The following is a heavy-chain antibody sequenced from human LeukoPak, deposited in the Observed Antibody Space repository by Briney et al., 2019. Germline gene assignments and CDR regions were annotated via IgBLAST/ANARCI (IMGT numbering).Heavy chain of an antibody. CDR2: IYHTGST. Sequence: PSQTLSLTCTVSGGSISSGGYSWNWIRQPPGKGLEWIGYIYHTGSTYYNPSLKSRVTISVDRSKNQFSLKLSSVTAADTAVFYCARGWNYGSYFDYWGQGTLVTVSS. D-gene: IGHD1-7*01. CDR3: ARGWNYGSYFDY. J-gene: IGHJ4*02. CDR1: GGSISSGGYS. V-gene: IGHV4-30-2*01.